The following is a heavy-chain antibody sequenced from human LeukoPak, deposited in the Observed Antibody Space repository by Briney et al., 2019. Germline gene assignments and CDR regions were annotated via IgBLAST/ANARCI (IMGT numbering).Heavy chain of an antibody. J-gene: IGHJ4*02. CDR2: ISGSGSTI. Sequence: GGSLRLSCAASRFTFSDYYMSWIRQALGKGLQWLSYISGSGSTIYYADSVKGRFTISRDNAQNSLFLQMDSLRAEDTAVYYCARVGDYDYYFDYWGQGTLVTVSS. D-gene: IGHD5-12*01. V-gene: IGHV3-11*01. CDR3: ARVGDYDYYFDY. CDR1: RFTFSDYY.